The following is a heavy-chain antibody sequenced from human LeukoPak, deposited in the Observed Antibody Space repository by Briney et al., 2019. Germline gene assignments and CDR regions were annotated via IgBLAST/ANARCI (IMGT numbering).Heavy chain of an antibody. Sequence: GESLKISCKGSENGFTSYWIGWVRQMPGKGLEWMGSIYPGDSDTRYNPSFQGQVTISADKSINTAYLQWSSLKASDSAMYYCARRGYSYGYAAEYFDYWGQGTLVTVSS. V-gene: IGHV5-51*01. D-gene: IGHD5-18*01. J-gene: IGHJ4*02. CDR1: ENGFTSYW. CDR2: IYPGDSDT. CDR3: ARRGYSYGYAAEYFDY.